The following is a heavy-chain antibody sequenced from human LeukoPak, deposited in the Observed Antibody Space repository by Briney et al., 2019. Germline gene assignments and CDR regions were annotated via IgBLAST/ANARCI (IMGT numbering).Heavy chain of an antibody. D-gene: IGHD2-2*01. J-gene: IGHJ6*02. CDR3: ARGGYCSSTSCSTYYGMDV. CDR2: IYTSGST. V-gene: IGHV4-61*02. CDR1: GGSISSGSYY. Sequence: PSETLSLTCTVSGGSISSGSYYWSWIRQPAGKGLEWIGRIYTSGSTNYNPSLKSRATISVDTSKNQFSLKLSSVTAADTAVYYCARGGYCSSTSCSTYYGMDVWGQGTTVTVSS.